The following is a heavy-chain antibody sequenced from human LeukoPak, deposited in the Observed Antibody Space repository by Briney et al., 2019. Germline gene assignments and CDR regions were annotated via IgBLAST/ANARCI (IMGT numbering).Heavy chain of an antibody. Sequence: SETLSLTCSVPGGSLNSYSHYWGWNRQPPGKGLEWIGCIFSSGSTYYNPSLQSRVTISLGTSNNQFSLKLRSVTAADTAVYYCARGLAHGGIANWFDPWGQGTLVSVSS. CDR1: GGSLNSYSHY. CDR2: IFSSGST. J-gene: IGHJ5*02. V-gene: IGHV4-39*07. CDR3: ARGLAHGGIANWFDP. D-gene: IGHD2-21*01.